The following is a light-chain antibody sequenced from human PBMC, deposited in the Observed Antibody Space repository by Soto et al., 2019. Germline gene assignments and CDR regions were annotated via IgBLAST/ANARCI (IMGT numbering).Light chain of an antibody. V-gene: IGKV3-15*01. CDR3: QQYGSSPPWT. Sequence: EIVMTQSPATLSVSPGERATLSCRASQSVRNNLAWYQQKPGLAPRLLIYAASTRATGIPARFNGSVSGTGFTLTISRLEPEDFAVYYCQQYGSSPPWTFGQGTKVEIK. J-gene: IGKJ1*01. CDR2: AAS. CDR1: QSVRNN.